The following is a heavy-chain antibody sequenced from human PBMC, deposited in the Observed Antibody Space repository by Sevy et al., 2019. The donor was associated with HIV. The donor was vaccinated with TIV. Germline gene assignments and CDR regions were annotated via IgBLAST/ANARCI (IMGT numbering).Heavy chain of an antibody. CDR3: AHRGVTWSAGPIMVFGYYFDY. CDR1: GFSLSTSGVG. Sequence: SGPTLVNPTQTLTLTCTFSGFSLSTSGVGVGWIRQPPGKALEWLALIYWNDDKRYSPSLKSRLTITTDTSKNQVVLKRTNMDPADTATYYCAHRGVTWSAGPIMVFGYYFDYWGQGTLVTVSS. V-gene: IGHV2-5*01. J-gene: IGHJ4*02. D-gene: IGHD3-10*01. CDR2: IYWNDDK.